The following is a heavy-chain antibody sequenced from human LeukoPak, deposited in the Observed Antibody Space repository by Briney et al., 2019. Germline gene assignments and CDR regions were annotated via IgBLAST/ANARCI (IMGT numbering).Heavy chain of an antibody. CDR2: ISVSGGST. J-gene: IGHJ5*02. CDR3: TRGGNYYETSGSNWFDP. V-gene: IGHV3-23*01. D-gene: IGHD3-22*01. CDR1: GFTFRNYA. Sequence: GGSLRLSCAASGFTFRNYAMGWVRQAPGKGLEWVSSISVSGGSTYYADSVKGRFTTSRDNSKSTLFLQMNSLRAEDTAVYYCTRGGNYYETSGSNWFDPWGQGSLVTVSS.